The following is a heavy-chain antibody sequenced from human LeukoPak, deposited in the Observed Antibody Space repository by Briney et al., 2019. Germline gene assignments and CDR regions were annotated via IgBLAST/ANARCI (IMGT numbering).Heavy chain of an antibody. CDR1: GGSISSDDYY. CDR3: ARRNDDRPHFDY. V-gene: IGHV4-30-4*01. Sequence: PSQTLSLTCTVSGGSISSDDYYWSWIRQPPGKGLEWIGYIYYTGSTYYNPSLKSRVTISIDTSKNQFSLKLSSVTAANTAVYYCARRNDDRPHFDYWGQGTLVTVSS. D-gene: IGHD1-1*01. J-gene: IGHJ4*02. CDR2: IYYTGST.